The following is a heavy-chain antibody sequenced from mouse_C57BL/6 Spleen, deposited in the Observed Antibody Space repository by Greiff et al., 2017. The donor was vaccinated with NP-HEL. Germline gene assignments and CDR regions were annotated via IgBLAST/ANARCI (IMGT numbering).Heavy chain of an antibody. CDR2: IDPSDSYT. CDR1: GYTFTSYW. Sequence: QVQLQQPGAELVKPGASVKLSCKASGYTFTSYWMQWVKQRPGQGLEWIGEIDPSDSYTNYNQKFKGKATLTVDTSSSTAYMQLSSLTSEDSAVYYCARVLLRSPYAMDYWGQGTSVTVSS. J-gene: IGHJ4*01. V-gene: IGHV1-50*01. D-gene: IGHD1-1*01. CDR3: ARVLLRSPYAMDY.